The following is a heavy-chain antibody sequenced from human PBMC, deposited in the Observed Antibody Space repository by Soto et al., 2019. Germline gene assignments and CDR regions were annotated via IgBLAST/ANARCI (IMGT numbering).Heavy chain of an antibody. CDR2: ISYDGSNK. D-gene: IGHD3-22*01. J-gene: IGHJ4*02. Sequence: PGGSLRLSCAASGFTFSSYAMHWVRQAPGKGLEWVAVISYDGSNKYYADSVKGRFTISRDNSKNTLYLQMNSLRAEDTAVYYCARGYYYDSSGYDGCFDYWGQGTLVTVSS. CDR1: GFTFSSYA. V-gene: IGHV3-30-3*01. CDR3: ARGYYYDSSGYDGCFDY.